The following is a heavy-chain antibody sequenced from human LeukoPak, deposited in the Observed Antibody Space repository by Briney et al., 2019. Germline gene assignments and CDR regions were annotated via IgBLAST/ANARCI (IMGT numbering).Heavy chain of an antibody. J-gene: IGHJ6*03. CDR3: ARDGIVVVPAAWPYYYYMDV. Sequence: GGSLRLSCAASGFTFSSYWMSWVRQAPGKGLGWVANIKQDGSEKHYVDPVKGRFTISRDNAKNSLYLQMNSLRAEDTAVYYCARDGIVVVPAAWPYYYYMDVWGKGTTVTVSS. CDR1: GFTFSSYW. CDR2: IKQDGSEK. D-gene: IGHD2-2*01. V-gene: IGHV3-7*01.